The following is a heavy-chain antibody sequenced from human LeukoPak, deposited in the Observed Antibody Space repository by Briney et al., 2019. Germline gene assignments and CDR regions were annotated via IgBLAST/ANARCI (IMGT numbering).Heavy chain of an antibody. CDR2: IYYSGST. CDR3: AREGYSGSRYYYYYYMDV. Sequence: SETLSLTCAVYGGSFSGYYWSWIRQPPGKGLEWIGYIYYSGSTNYNPSLKSRVTISVDTSKNQFSLKLSSVTAADTAVYYCAREGYSGSRYYYYYYMDVWGKGTTVTISS. D-gene: IGHD2-15*01. CDR1: GGSFSGYY. V-gene: IGHV4-59*01. J-gene: IGHJ6*03.